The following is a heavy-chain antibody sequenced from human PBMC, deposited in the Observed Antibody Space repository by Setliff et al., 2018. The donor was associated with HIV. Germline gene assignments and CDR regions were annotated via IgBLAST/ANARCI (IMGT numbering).Heavy chain of an antibody. V-gene: IGHV1-18*01. CDR1: GYMFTSYG. CDR2: ISTYNGNT. Sequence: ASVKVSCKASGYMFTSYGIGWVRQAPGQGLERMAWISTYNGNTNYAPQFQGRVSVTTDTATSTVHMELRSLRSDDTAMYYCARDMDYSNPDYWGQGALVTVSS. CDR3: ARDMDYSNPDY. D-gene: IGHD4-4*01. J-gene: IGHJ4*02.